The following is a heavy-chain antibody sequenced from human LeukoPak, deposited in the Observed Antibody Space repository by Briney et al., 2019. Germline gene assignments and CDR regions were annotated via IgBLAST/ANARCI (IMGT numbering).Heavy chain of an antibody. CDR3: AGSSGYYYGFDY. Sequence: GGSLRLSCAASGFTFSSYGMHWVRQAPGKGLEWVAVISYDGSNKYYADSVKGRFTTSRDNSKNTLYLQMNSLRAEDTAVYYCAGSSGYYYGFDYWGQGIMVTVSS. J-gene: IGHJ4*02. CDR2: ISYDGSNK. D-gene: IGHD3-22*01. CDR1: GFTFSSYG. V-gene: IGHV3-30*03.